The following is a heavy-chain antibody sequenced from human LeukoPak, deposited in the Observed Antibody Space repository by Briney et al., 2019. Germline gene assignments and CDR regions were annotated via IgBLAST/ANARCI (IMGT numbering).Heavy chain of an antibody. CDR3: AHITMVRGVDYGMDV. Sequence: SVKVSCKASGGTFSSYAISWVRQAPGQGLEWMGRIIPILGIANCAQKFQGRVTITADKSTSTAYMELSSLRSEDTAVYYCAHITMVRGVDYGMDVWGQGTTVTVSS. J-gene: IGHJ6*02. V-gene: IGHV1-69*04. CDR1: GGTFSSYA. CDR2: IIPILGIA. D-gene: IGHD3-10*01.